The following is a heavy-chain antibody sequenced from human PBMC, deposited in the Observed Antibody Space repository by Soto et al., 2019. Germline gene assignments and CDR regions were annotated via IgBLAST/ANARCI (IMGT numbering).Heavy chain of an antibody. D-gene: IGHD5-12*01. CDR3: ARHVVQGGYANSFDP. Sequence: QLQLQESGPGLVKPSETLSLTCTVSGGSISTYYWSWIRQPPGKGLEWIGYIYYSGSSNYSPSLKSRVTISVDTSKNQFSLRLSSVTAADTAVYYCARHVVQGGYANSFDPWGQGTLVTVSS. CDR1: GGSISTYY. V-gene: IGHV4-59*08. CDR2: IYYSGSS. J-gene: IGHJ5*02.